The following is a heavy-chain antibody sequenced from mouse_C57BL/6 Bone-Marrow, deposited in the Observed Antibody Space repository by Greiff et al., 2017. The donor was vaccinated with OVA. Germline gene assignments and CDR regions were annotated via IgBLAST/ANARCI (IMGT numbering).Heavy chain of an antibody. D-gene: IGHD2-12*01. CDR2: INPSSGYT. CDR1: GYTFTSYT. CDR3: VLLYLCAMDY. J-gene: IGHJ4*01. V-gene: IGHV1-4*01. Sequence: VQLQQSGAELARPGASVKMSCKASGYTFTSYTMHWVKQRPGQGLEWIGYINPSSGYTKYNQKFKDKATLTADKSSSTAYMQLSSLTSEDSAVYYCVLLYLCAMDYWGQGTSVTVSS.